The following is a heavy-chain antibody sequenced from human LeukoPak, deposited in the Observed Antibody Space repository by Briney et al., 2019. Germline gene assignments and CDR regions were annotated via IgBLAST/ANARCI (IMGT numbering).Heavy chain of an antibody. CDR1: GGSVSSGSYY. CDR3: ARDGMATDYYYGMDV. V-gene: IGHV4-61*01. Sequence: SETLSLTCTVSGGSVSSGSYYWSWIWQPPGKGLEWIGYIYYSGSTNYNPSLKSRVTISVDTSKNQFSLKLSSVTAADTAVYYCARDGMATDYYYGMDVWGQGTTVTVSS. D-gene: IGHD5-24*01. CDR2: IYYSGST. J-gene: IGHJ6*02.